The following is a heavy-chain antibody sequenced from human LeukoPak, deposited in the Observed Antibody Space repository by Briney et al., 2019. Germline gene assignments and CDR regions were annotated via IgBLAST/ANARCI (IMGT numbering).Heavy chain of an antibody. V-gene: IGHV3-21*01. Sequence: PGGSLRLSCAASGFTFSSYSMNWVRQAPGKGLEWVSSISSSSSYIYYADSVKGRFTISRDSAKNSLYLQMNSLRAEDTAVYYCARDRYYGSENYYYYYYMDVWGQGTLVTVSS. CDR2: ISSSSSYI. J-gene: IGHJ6*03. D-gene: IGHD3-10*01. CDR3: ARDRYYGSENYYYYYYMDV. CDR1: GFTFSSYS.